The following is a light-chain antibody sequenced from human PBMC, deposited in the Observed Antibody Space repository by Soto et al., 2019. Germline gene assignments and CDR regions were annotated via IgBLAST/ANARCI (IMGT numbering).Light chain of an antibody. CDR1: QSVSASY. CDR3: QQYGSSPLT. CDR2: GAS. Sequence: VWTKSQGTLSLSPGERATLSCRASQSVSASYLAWYQQKPGQAPRLLMYGASRRATGIPDRFSGSGSGTDFTLTISRLEPEDFVVYFCQQYGSSPLTFGGGTKVDIK. V-gene: IGKV3-20*01. J-gene: IGKJ4*01.